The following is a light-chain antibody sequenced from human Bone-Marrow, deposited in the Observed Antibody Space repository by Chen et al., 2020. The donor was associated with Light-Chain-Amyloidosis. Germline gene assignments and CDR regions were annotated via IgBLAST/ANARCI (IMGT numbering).Light chain of an antibody. CDR1: QSVLHSSNNKNY. CDR2: WAS. V-gene: IGKV4-1*01. CDR3: QQYYGTPT. Sequence: DIVMTQSPTSLAVSLVARATINCRSSQSVLHSSNNKNYLAWYQQKPGQPPKLLIYWASTRESGVPDRFSASGSGTDFTLTISSLQAEDVAVYHCQQYYGTPTFGPGTKVDIK. J-gene: IGKJ3*01.